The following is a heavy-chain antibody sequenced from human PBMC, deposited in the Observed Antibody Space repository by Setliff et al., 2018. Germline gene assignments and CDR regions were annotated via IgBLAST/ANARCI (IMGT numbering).Heavy chain of an antibody. J-gene: IGHJ3*02. V-gene: IGHV4-39*07. CDR3: ARGDYYDSSAYSPDTLDI. Sequence: SETLSLTCSVSGGPFTNTNNYWGWLRQPPGKGLEWIGGIYNSGYTHYNPSLKSRATISLDTSKNQFSLKLSSVTAADTAVYYCARGDYYDSSAYSPDTLDIWGQGTMVTVSS. CDR1: GGPFTNTNNY. D-gene: IGHD3-22*01. CDR2: IYNSGYT.